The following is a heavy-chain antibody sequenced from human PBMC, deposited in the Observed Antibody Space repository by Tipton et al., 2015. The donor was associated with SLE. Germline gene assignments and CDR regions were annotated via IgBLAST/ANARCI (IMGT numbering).Heavy chain of an antibody. Sequence: TLSLTCTVSGGSISSYYWSWIRQPPGKGLEWIGYIYYSGSTNYNPSPQSRVTISVDTSKNQFSLKLSSVTAADTAVYYCALSTRTAQGVPHYWGQGTLVTVSS. CDR1: GGSISSYY. V-gene: IGHV4-59*08. CDR2: IYYSGST. CDR3: ALSTRTAQGVPHY. J-gene: IGHJ4*02. D-gene: IGHD3-10*01.